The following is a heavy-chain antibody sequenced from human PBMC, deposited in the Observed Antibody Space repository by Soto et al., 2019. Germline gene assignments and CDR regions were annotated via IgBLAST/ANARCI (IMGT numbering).Heavy chain of an antibody. CDR2: INHSGST. Sequence: SETLSLTCAVYGGSFSGYYWSWIRQPPGKGLEWIGEINHSGSTNYNPSLKSRVTISVDTSKNQFSLKLSSVTAADTAVYYCARGSPITMVRGVITNWFDPWGQGTLVTVSS. V-gene: IGHV4-34*01. CDR3: ARGSPITMVRGVITNWFDP. D-gene: IGHD3-10*01. CDR1: GGSFSGYY. J-gene: IGHJ5*02.